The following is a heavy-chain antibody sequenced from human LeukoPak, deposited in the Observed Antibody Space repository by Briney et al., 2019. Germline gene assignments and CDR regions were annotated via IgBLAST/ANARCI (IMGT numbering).Heavy chain of an antibody. D-gene: IGHD6-13*01. J-gene: IGHJ4*02. CDR1: GFTFSSYE. Sequence: PGGSLRLSCAASGFTFSSYEMNWVRQAPGKGLEWVAAISYDGSKKHYADSVKGRFTISRDNSKNTPYLQMNSLRAEDTAVYYCPRDLLPAAGEYYFDYWGQGTLVTVSS. CDR2: ISYDGSKK. CDR3: PRDLLPAAGEYYFDY. V-gene: IGHV3-30*04.